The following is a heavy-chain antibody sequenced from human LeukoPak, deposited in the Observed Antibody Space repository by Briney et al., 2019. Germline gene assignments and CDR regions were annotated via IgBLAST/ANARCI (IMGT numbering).Heavy chain of an antibody. V-gene: IGHV3-7*01. CDR3: AREDDWNYEDY. D-gene: IGHD1-7*01. Sequence: GGSLRLSCTASGFSLSNYWMSWVRQAPGKGLEWVANIKQDGSEKYYVNSVKGRFTISRDNAKNALYRQMNSLRAEDTAIYYCAREDDWNYEDYWGQGTLVTDSS. CDR2: IKQDGSEK. J-gene: IGHJ4*02. CDR1: GFSLSNYW.